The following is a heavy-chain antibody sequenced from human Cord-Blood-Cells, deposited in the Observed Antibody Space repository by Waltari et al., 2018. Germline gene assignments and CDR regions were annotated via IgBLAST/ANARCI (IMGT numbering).Heavy chain of an antibody. J-gene: IGHJ6*03. CDR2: FDPEDGET. CDR3: ATDQIAARPGYYYYYYMDV. D-gene: IGHD6-6*01. V-gene: IGHV1-24*01. CDR1: GYTLTELS. Sequence: QVQLVQSGAEVKKPGASVKVSCKVSGYTLTELSMHWVRQAPGKGHEWMGGFDPEDGETIYAQKFQGRVTMTEDTSTDTAYMELSSLRSEDTAVYYCATDQIAARPGYYYYYYMDVWGKGTTVTVSS.